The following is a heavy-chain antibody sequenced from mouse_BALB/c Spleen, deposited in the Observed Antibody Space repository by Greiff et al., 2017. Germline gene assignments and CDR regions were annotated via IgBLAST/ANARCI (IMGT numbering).Heavy chain of an antibody. Sequence: DVHLVESGGGLVQPGGSMKLSCVASGFTFSNYWMNWVRQSPEKGLEWVAEIRLKSNNYATHYAESVKGRFTISRDDSKSSVYLQMNNLRAEDTGIYYCTRDDSYYYAMDYWGQGTSVTVSS. CDR1: GFTFSNYW. V-gene: IGHV6-6*02. J-gene: IGHJ4*01. CDR3: TRDDSYYYAMDY. D-gene: IGHD2-4*01. CDR2: IRLKSNNYAT.